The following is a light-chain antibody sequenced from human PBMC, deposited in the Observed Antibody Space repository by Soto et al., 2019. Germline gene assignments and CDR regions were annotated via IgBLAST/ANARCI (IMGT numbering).Light chain of an antibody. CDR2: GAS. CDR3: QQYGVSPT. V-gene: IGKV3-20*01. CDR1: QTISNTF. Sequence: ILLTQSPGTLSLSPGKRATLSCRASQTISNTFLAWYQQRPGQAPRLLIYGASGRAAGIPDRFSGSGSGTDFTLSISRLEPEDFAVYYCQQYGVSPTFGGGTKVDIK. J-gene: IGKJ4*01.